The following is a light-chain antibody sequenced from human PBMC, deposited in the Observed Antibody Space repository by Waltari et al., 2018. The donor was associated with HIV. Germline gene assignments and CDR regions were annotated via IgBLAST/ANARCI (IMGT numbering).Light chain of an antibody. V-gene: IGLV3-10*01. Sequence: SYELTQPPSVSVSPGQTARITCSGDALPQKYVYWYQQKSGQAPVLLIYEDTKRPSGISETFSGSSSGTVATLTITGAQVEHEADYYCYSTYSSGVSWVFGGGTKLTVL. CDR2: EDT. CDR3: YSTYSSGVSWV. CDR1: ALPQKY. J-gene: IGLJ3*02.